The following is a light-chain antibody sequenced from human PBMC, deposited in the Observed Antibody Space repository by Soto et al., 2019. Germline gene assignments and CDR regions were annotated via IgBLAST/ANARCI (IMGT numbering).Light chain of an antibody. Sequence: DIQMIQSPSSVSASVGDRVTVTCRASQNITTWLPWYQQTPGKAPHLLIYGASTLQRGVPSRFSGSGSGTEFTLTITSLQPEDFATYYCQQGSRFPFTFGPGTKVDIK. J-gene: IGKJ3*01. CDR2: GAS. CDR3: QQGSRFPFT. V-gene: IGKV1-12*01. CDR1: QNITTW.